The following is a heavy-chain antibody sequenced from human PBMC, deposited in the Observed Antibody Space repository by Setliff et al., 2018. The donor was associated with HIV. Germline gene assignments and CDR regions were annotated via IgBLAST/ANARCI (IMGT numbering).Heavy chain of an antibody. D-gene: IGHD2-2*01. Sequence: GGSLRLSCAVSGCTFSSYTMSWVRQAPGKGLEWISSISHSGSDIYYADSVKGRFTISRDNAKNSLYLQMSSLRAEDTAVYHCVRKEIGVAAASDYFDYWGPGSLVTVSS. V-gene: IGHV3-21*01. CDR2: ISHSGSDI. CDR3: VRKEIGVAAASDYFDY. J-gene: IGHJ4*02. CDR1: GCTFSSYT.